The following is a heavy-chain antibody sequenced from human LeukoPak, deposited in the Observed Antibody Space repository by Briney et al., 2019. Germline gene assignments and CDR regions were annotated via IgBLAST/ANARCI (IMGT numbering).Heavy chain of an antibody. Sequence: SETLSLTCTVSGGSISSDYWSWIRQPPGKGLGWIGYIYYSVSTNYNPSLKNRVTISVDTSKNQVSQKLSCVTAADTAVYYCAREGGNAFDIWGQGTMVTVSS. J-gene: IGHJ3*02. D-gene: IGHD3-16*01. CDR2: IYYSVST. V-gene: IGHV4-59*01. CDR1: GGSISSDY. CDR3: AREGGNAFDI.